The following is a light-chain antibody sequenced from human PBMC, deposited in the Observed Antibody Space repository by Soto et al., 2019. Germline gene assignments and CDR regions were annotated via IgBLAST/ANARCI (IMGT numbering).Light chain of an antibody. Sequence: EIVLTQSPGTLSLSPGERATLSCRASQSVSSSYLVWYQQKPGQAPGLLISGASSRATGIPDRFSGSGSGTDFTLTISRLEPEDFAVYYCQQHTSSPHMYTFGQGTKLEIK. CDR2: GAS. V-gene: IGKV3-20*01. CDR1: QSVSSSY. J-gene: IGKJ2*01. CDR3: QQHTSSPHMYT.